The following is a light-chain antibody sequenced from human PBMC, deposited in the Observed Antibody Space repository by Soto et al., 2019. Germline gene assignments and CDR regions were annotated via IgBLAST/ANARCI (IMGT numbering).Light chain of an antibody. V-gene: IGLV2-11*01. J-gene: IGLJ7*01. Sequence: ALTQPRSVSGSPGQSVTISCTGTNSDVGTYNYVSWYQQHPGKAPKLIIYDVTKRPSGVPDRFSGSKSGNTASLIISGLQAADEAEYYCCCCSYAGSSSFRVLFGGGTQLTVL. CDR3: CSYAGSSSFRVL. CDR2: DVT. CDR1: NSDVGTYNY.